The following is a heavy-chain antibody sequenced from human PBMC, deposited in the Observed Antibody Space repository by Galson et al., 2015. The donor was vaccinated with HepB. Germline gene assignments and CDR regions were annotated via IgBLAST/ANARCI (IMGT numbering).Heavy chain of an antibody. CDR2: IIPIFDTP. V-gene: IGHV1-69*13. CDR3: ARDRTYYPNGGDYGDDAFAI. CDR1: GGSFDTYA. J-gene: IGHJ3*02. D-gene: IGHD2-21*01. Sequence: SVKVSCKASGGSFDTYAISWVRQAPGQGLEWMGGIIPIFDTPNYAQKFQGRVTITADASTRTAFMELSGLRSDDTAVYFCARDRTYYPNGGDYGDDAFAIWGQGTMVTVSS.